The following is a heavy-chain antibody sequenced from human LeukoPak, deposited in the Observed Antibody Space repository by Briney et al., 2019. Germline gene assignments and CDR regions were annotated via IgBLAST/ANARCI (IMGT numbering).Heavy chain of an antibody. CDR2: IKQDGSDI. D-gene: IGHD1-26*01. J-gene: IGHJ4*02. CDR3: TRSGTYVFDF. Sequence: GGSLRLSYAASGFAFSHYWMSWVRQAPGKGLEWVANIKQDGSDIYYVGSVKGRFTISRDNAKNSLYLQMNSLRAEDTAVYYCTRSGTYVFDFWGQGSLVTVSS. V-gene: IGHV3-7*01. CDR1: GFAFSHYW.